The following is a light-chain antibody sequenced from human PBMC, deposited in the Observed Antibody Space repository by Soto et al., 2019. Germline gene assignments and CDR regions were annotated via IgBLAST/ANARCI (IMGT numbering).Light chain of an antibody. CDR1: SSNIGAGYD. J-gene: IGLJ3*02. CDR3: QSYDSRLSGWV. Sequence: QSVLTQPPPVSGAPGQRVTISCTGSSSNIGAGYDVHWYQQLPGTAPKLLIYGNSNRPSGVPDRFSGSKSGTSASLAITGLQAEDEADYYCQSYDSRLSGWVFGGGTKLTVL. V-gene: IGLV1-40*01. CDR2: GNS.